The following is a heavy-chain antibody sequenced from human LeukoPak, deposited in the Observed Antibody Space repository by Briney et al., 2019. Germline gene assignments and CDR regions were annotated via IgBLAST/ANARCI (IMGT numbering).Heavy chain of an antibody. CDR3: ATQDRYYYDSSGRSFDY. D-gene: IGHD3-22*01. CDR1: GFTVSSNY. Sequence: PGGSLRLSRAASGFTVSSNYMSWVRQAPGKGLEWVSVIYSGGSTYYADSVKGRFTISRDNSKNTLYLQMNSLRAEDTAVYYCATQDRYYYDSSGRSFDYWGQGTLVTVSS. V-gene: IGHV3-53*01. J-gene: IGHJ4*02. CDR2: IYSGGST.